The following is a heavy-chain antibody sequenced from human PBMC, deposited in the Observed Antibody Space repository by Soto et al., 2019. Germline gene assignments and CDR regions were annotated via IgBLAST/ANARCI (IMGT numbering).Heavy chain of an antibody. J-gene: IGHJ5*02. D-gene: IGHD1-7*01. CDR3: ARVGLELTNVWFDP. CDR2: IYYSGST. CDR1: GGSISSGDYY. Sequence: VQLPESGPGLVKPSQTLSLTCTVSGGSISSGDYYWSWIRQPPGKGLEWIGYIYYSGSTYYNPSLKSRVTISVDTSKNQFSLKLSSVTAADTAVYFCARVGLELTNVWFDPWGQGTLVTVSS. V-gene: IGHV4-30-4*01.